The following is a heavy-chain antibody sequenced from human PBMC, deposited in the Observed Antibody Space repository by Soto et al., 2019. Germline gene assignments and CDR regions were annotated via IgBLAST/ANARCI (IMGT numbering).Heavy chain of an antibody. CDR3: AREGGFESIYP. J-gene: IGHJ5*02. CDR2: ISISGTII. V-gene: IGHV3-48*03. CDR1: GLIFSDYE. Sequence: GGSLRLSCEGSGLIFSDYEMNWVRQVPGKGLEWISYISISGTIIHYADSVKGRFTISRDNAKNSVYLQMNSLRVEDTAIYYCAREGGFESIYPSCPRTLVT.